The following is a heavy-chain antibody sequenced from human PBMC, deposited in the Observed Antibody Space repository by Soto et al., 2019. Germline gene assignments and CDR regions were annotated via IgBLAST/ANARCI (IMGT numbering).Heavy chain of an antibody. CDR2: VRXXGXPX. V-gene: IGHV3-64D*06. D-gene: IGHD5-12*01. CDR1: GFTFCSYA. J-gene: IGHJ4*02. CDR3: VKSRGGNNFDFFD. Sequence: GGSLRLSYSASGFTFCSYAMHWVRQAPGKGLEXVSXVRXXGXPXXXAXXVKGRFTISRDDSKNTLYLQMSSLSADDTAVYYCVKSRGGNNFDFFDWGQGSLVTASS.